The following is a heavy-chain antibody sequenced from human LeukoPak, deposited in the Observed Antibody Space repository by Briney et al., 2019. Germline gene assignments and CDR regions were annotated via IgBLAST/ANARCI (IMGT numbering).Heavy chain of an antibody. CDR2: VSGSGGST. CDR1: GFTLSSYA. D-gene: IGHD6-19*01. V-gene: IGHV3-23*01. CDR3: AKGPEGPNVYSSGWCDY. Sequence: GGSLRLSCAASGFTLSSYAMSWVRQAPGKELEWVSAVSGSGGSTYYADSVKGRFTISRDNSKNTLYLQMNSLRAEDTAVYYCAKGPEGPNVYSSGWCDYWGQGTLVTVSS. J-gene: IGHJ4*02.